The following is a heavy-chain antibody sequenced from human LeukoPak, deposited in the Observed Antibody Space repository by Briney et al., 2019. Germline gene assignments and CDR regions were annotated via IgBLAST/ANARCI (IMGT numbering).Heavy chain of an antibody. Sequence: GGSLRLSCAACGFTFRNYWMHWVRQAPGEGLVWVSRVNGYGNSTNYADSVKGRYTISRDNDNNTLYLQMNSLRVEDTAVYYCYVGVITGTFHIWGQGTMVTVSS. V-gene: IGHV3-74*01. CDR2: VNGYGNST. CDR1: GFTFRNYW. D-gene: IGHD3-16*02. J-gene: IGHJ3*02. CDR3: YVGVITGTFHI.